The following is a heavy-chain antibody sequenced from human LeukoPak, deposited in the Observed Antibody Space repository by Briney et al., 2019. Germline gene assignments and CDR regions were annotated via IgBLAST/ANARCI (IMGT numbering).Heavy chain of an antibody. Sequence: GASVKVSCKASGYTFTSYDINWVRQATGQGLEWMGWMNPNSGKTGYAQKFQGRVTMTRNTSISTAYMELSSLRSEDTAVYYCASMTAAAGTRPFDYWGQGTLVTVSS. V-gene: IGHV1-8*01. J-gene: IGHJ4*02. CDR1: GYTFTSYD. D-gene: IGHD6-13*01. CDR3: ASMTAAAGTRPFDY. CDR2: MNPNSGKT.